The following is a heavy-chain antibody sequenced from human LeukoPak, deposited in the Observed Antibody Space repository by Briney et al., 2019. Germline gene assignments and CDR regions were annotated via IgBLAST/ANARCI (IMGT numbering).Heavy chain of an antibody. V-gene: IGHV3-23*01. Sequence: PGGSLRLSCAAAGFIVSSYAISWVRQAPGKGLEWVSGISVSGGGTYYADSVKGRFTISRDNSKSTRYLQMNSLRAEDPAVYYCAKDTAGELGFDIWGQGTMVTVSS. CDR2: ISVSGGGT. CDR1: GFIVSSYA. D-gene: IGHD1-26*01. J-gene: IGHJ3*02. CDR3: AKDTAGELGFDI.